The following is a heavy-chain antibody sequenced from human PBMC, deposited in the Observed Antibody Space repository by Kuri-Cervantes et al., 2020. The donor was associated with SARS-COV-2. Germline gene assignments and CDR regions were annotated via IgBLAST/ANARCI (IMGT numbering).Heavy chain of an antibody. Sequence: LSLTCAASGFTFSSYGMHWVRQAPGKGLEWVSSISSSSSYIYYADSVKGRFTISRDNAKNSLYLQMNSLRAEDTAVYYCARTFMGYYYYMDVWGKGTTVTVSS. CDR3: ARTFMGYYYYMDV. CDR1: GFTFSSYG. V-gene: IGHV3-21*01. J-gene: IGHJ6*03. D-gene: IGHD3-3*02. CDR2: ISSSSSYI.